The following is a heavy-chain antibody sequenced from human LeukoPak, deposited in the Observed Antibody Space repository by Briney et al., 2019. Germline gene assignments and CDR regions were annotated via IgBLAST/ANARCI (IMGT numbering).Heavy chain of an antibody. D-gene: IGHD3-22*01. CDR2: ISASGADT. CDR3: AKRPRDSGYYLGAFDG. Sequence: GGSLRLSCAASGFTFSSYAMTWVRQAPGKGLEWVSAISASGADTYYADSVKGRFTISRDNSKNTLYLHMSSLRAEDTAVYFCAKRPRDSGYYLGAFDGWGQGTTVTVSS. CDR1: GFTFSSYA. J-gene: IGHJ3*01. V-gene: IGHV3-23*01.